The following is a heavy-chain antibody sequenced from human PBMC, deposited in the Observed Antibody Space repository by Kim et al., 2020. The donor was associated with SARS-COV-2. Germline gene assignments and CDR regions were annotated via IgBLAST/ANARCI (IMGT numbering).Heavy chain of an antibody. CDR3: GNQTGGTET. J-gene: IGHJ2*01. V-gene: IGHV3-23*01. Sequence: GGSLRLSCAASGFTFSSYAMSWVRQAPGKGLEWVSAISGSGGSTYYADSEKGRTTISRDNTKKTLHLLMNSMTAEEAAEYYCGNQTGGTETWGRGTL. CDR2: ISGSGGST. D-gene: IGHD1-26*01. CDR1: GFTFSSYA.